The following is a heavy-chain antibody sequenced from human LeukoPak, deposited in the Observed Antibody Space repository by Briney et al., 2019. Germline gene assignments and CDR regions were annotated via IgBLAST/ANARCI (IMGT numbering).Heavy chain of an antibody. CDR3: AGGTRGRGGWSVDL. CDR1: GYTFTSYG. Sequence: ASVKVSCKASGYTFTSYGFSWVRQAPGQGLEWMAWISADKVNTNYAQKLQGRVTMSADTSTSTAYMELRSLTSDDTAVYFCAGGTRGRGGWSVDLWGRGTLVTVSS. V-gene: IGHV1-18*01. J-gene: IGHJ2*01. CDR2: ISADKVNT. D-gene: IGHD1-26*01.